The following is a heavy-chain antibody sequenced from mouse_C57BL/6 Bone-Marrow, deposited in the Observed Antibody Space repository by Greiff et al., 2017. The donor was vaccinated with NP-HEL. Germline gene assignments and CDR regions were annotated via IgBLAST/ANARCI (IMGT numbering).Heavy chain of an antibody. V-gene: IGHV5-9-1*02. CDR2: ISSGGDYI. CDR1: GFTFSSYA. D-gene: IGHD3-2*02. CDR3: TRDTAQAYAIDY. Sequence: EVKLMESGEGLVKPGGSLKLSCAASGFTFSSYAMSWVRQTPEKRLEWVAYISSGGDYIYYADTVKGRFTISRDNARNTLYLQMSSLKSEDTAMYYCTRDTAQAYAIDYWGQGTSVTVSS. J-gene: IGHJ4*01.